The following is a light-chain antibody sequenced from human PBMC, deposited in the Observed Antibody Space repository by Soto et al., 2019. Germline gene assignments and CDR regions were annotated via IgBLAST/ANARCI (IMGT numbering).Light chain of an antibody. V-gene: IGKV3-20*01. CDR1: QSVSSSY. CDR2: GAS. J-gene: IGKJ3*01. Sequence: EIVLTQSPGTLSLSPGERATLSCRASQSVSSSYLAWYQQKPGQAPRLLIYGASSRATGIPDRFSGSGSGTDFTLTISSLEPDDFAVYYCQQYGSALTCGFGPGTKVDIK. CDR3: QQYGSALTCG.